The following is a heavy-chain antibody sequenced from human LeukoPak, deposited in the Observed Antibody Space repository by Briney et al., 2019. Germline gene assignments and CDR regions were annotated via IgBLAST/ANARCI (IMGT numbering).Heavy chain of an antibody. CDR3: ARGGNLNWGSHDAFDI. CDR1: GFTFSSYS. D-gene: IGHD7-27*01. J-gene: IGHJ3*02. CDR2: ISSSSSYI. Sequence: GGSLRLSCAASGFTFSSYSMNWVRQAPGKGLEWVSSISSSSSYIYYADSVKGRFTISRDNAKNSLYLQMNSLRAEDTAVYYCARGGNLNWGSHDAFDIWGQGTMVTVSS. V-gene: IGHV3-21*01.